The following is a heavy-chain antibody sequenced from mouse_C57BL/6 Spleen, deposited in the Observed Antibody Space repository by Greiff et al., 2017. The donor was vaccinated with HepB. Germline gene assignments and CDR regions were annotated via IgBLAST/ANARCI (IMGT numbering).Heavy chain of an antibody. J-gene: IGHJ1*03. CDR2: ISYDGSN. CDR1: GYSITSGYY. D-gene: IGHD1-1*01. Sequence: EVKLVESGPGLVKPSQSLSLTCSVTGYSITSGYYWNWIRQFPGNKLEWMGYISYDGSNNYNPSLKNRISITRDTSKNQFFLKLNSVTTEDTATYYCAREHYGSSWDWYFDVWGTGTTVTVSS. CDR3: AREHYGSSWDWYFDV. V-gene: IGHV3-6*01.